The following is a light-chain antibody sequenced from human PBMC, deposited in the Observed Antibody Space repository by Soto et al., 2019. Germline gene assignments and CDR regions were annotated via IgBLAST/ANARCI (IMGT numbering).Light chain of an antibody. CDR2: AAS. CDR1: QSISSY. Sequence: DIQMTQSPSSLSASVGDRVTITCRASQSISSYLNWYQQKPGKAPKLLIYAASSLQSGVPSRFSGSGSGTDFTLAISSLQPEDFATYYCQQSYGTPYTFGQWTKLEIK. CDR3: QQSYGTPYT. J-gene: IGKJ2*01. V-gene: IGKV1-39*01.